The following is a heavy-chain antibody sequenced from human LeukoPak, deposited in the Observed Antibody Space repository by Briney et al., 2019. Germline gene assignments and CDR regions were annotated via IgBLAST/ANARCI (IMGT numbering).Heavy chain of an antibody. V-gene: IGHV3-74*01. D-gene: IGHD2-15*01. CDR3: VVGGSPGY. Sequence: GGSLRLSCAASGLAFSAYKMHWVRQAPRKGLVWVSRISTDGYTTDYADFVQGRFTASRDNTKNTWSLGMNSLRAEDTAVYYCVVGGSPGYWGQGTLVTVSS. CDR1: GLAFSAYK. J-gene: IGHJ4*02. CDR2: ISTDGYTT.